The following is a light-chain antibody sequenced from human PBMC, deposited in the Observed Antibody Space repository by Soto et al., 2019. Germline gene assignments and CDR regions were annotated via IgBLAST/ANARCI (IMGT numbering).Light chain of an antibody. Sequence: QSALTQPPSASGSPGQSVTISCTGTSSDFGGYNYVSWYQQYPGKAPKLMICEVSQRPSGVPDRFSGSKSGNTASLTVSGLQAEDEADYYCSSYAGSSNFVVFGGGTKVTVL. J-gene: IGLJ2*01. CDR2: EVS. CDR3: SSYAGSSNFVV. CDR1: SSDFGGYNY. V-gene: IGLV2-8*01.